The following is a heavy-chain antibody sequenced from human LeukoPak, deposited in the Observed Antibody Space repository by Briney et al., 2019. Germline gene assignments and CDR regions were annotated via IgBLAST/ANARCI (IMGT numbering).Heavy chain of an antibody. J-gene: IGHJ4*02. D-gene: IGHD2-2*01. CDR3: AKWDQGSTSWGRFDS. CDR2: ISGSGDNT. V-gene: IGHV3-23*01. CDR1: GFTFNNYG. Sequence: GGSLRLSCGASGFTFNNYGMNWVRQAPGKGLEWVSAISGSGDNTYYADSVKGRFTISRDNSKNTLYLQMNSLRAEDTAVYYCAKWDQGSTSWGRFDSWGQGTLVTVSS.